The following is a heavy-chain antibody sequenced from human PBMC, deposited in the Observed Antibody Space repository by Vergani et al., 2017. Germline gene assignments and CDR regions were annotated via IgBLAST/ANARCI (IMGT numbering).Heavy chain of an antibody. D-gene: IGHD6-19*01. CDR3: AKGVYVAVAGRRYYYYYGMDV. CDR1: GFTFSSYA. V-gene: IGHV3-23*01. Sequence: EVQLLESGGGLVQPGGSLRLSCAASGFTFSSYAMRWVRQAPGKGLEWVSAISGSGGSTYYADSVKGRFTISRDNSKNTLYLQMNSLRAEDTAVYYCAKGVYVAVAGRRYYYYYGMDVWGQGTTVTVSS. CDR2: ISGSGGST. J-gene: IGHJ6*02.